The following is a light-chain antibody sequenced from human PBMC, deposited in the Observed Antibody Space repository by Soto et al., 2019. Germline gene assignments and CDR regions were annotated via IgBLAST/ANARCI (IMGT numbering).Light chain of an antibody. Sequence: DVQMTHSPSSLSSSLVYTFTITGRASQSITYYLNWYQQKPGKAPKLLIYGASYLQSGVPSRFSGSLSGTDFTLTIDSLQPEDFATYYCQQSHSTPLTFGGGTKVDIK. CDR3: QQSHSTPLT. J-gene: IGKJ4*01. CDR1: QSITYY. V-gene: IGKV1-39*01. CDR2: GAS.